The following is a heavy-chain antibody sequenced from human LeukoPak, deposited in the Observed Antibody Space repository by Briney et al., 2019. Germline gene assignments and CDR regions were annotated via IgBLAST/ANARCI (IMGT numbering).Heavy chain of an antibody. CDR3: ASRDGYSSGWYWDFDY. V-gene: IGHV5-51*01. CDR1: GYSFTSYW. CDR2: IYPGDSDT. D-gene: IGHD6-19*01. J-gene: IGHJ4*02. Sequence: GESLKISCKGSGYSFTSYWIGWVRQMPGKGLEWVGIIYPGDSDTRYSPSFQGQVTISADKSISTAYLQWSSLKASDTAMYYCASRDGYSSGWYWDFDYWGQGTLVTVSS.